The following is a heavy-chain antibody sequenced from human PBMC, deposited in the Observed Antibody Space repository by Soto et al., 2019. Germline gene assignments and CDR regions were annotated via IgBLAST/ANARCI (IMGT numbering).Heavy chain of an antibody. V-gene: IGHV3-9*01. CDR1: GFTFDDYA. J-gene: IGHJ4*02. CDR3: AKGRHNEGYGAIDY. D-gene: IGHD4-17*01. CDR2: IAWNSGSI. Sequence: EVQLVESGGGLVQPGRSLRLSCAASGFTFDDYAMHWVRQAPGKGLEWVSGIAWNSGSIDYADSVKGRFTISRDNAKNSLYLQMNSLRPEDTALYYCAKGRHNEGYGAIDYWGQGTLVTVSS.